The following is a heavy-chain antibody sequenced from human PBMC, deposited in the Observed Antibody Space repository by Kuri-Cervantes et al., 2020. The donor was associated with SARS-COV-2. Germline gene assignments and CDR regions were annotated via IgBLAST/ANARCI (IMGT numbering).Heavy chain of an antibody. CDR1: GYTFTSYY. CDR2: INPSGGST. J-gene: IGHJ6*03. D-gene: IGHD3-16*02. Sequence: ASVKVSCKASGYTFTSYYMHWARQAPGQGLEWMGIINPSGGSTSYAQKFQGRVTMTRDTSTSTVYMELSSLRSEDTAVYYCARMGDYVWGSYRWDYYMDVWGKGTTVTVSS. CDR3: ARMGDYVWGSYRWDYYMDV. V-gene: IGHV1-46*03.